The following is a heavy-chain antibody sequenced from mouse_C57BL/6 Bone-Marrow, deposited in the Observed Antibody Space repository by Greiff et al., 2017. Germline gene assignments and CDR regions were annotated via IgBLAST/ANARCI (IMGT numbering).Heavy chain of an antibody. J-gene: IGHJ3*01. Sequence: QVQLQQPGAELVRPGSSVKLSCKASGYTFTSYWMHWVKQRPIQGLEWIGNIDPSDSETHYNQKFKDKATLTVDKSSSTAYMQLSSLTSEDSAVYYCAREDYSNFGGLAYWGQGTLVTVSA. CDR2: IDPSDSET. CDR3: AREDYSNFGGLAY. V-gene: IGHV1-52*01. CDR1: GYTFTSYW. D-gene: IGHD2-5*01.